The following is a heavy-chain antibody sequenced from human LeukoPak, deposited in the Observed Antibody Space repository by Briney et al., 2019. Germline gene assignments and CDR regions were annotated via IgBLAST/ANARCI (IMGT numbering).Heavy chain of an antibody. CDR3: AKTYCGGDCYFGIPYFDY. J-gene: IGHJ4*02. D-gene: IGHD2-21*02. CDR2: ISYDGSNK. CDR1: GFTFSSYG. Sequence: PGGSLRLSCAASGFTFSSYGMHWVRQAPGKGLEWVAVISYDGSNKYYADSVKGRFTISRDNSKNTLYLQMNSLRAEDTAVYYCAKTYCGGDCYFGIPYFDYWGQGTLVTVSS. V-gene: IGHV3-30*18.